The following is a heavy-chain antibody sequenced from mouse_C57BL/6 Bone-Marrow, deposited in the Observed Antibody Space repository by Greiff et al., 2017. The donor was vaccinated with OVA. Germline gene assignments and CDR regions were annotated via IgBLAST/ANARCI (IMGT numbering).Heavy chain of an antibody. CDR2: IDPENGDT. D-gene: IGHD1-1*01. CDR3: TTDTTVVAHYYAMDY. Sequence: EVQLQQSGAELVRPGASVKLSCTASGFNIKDDYMHWVKQRPEQGLEWIGWIDPENGDTEYASKFQGKATITADTSSNTAYLQLSSLTSEDTAVYYCTTDTTVVAHYYAMDYWGQGTSVTVSS. J-gene: IGHJ4*01. CDR1: GFNIKDDY. V-gene: IGHV14-4*01.